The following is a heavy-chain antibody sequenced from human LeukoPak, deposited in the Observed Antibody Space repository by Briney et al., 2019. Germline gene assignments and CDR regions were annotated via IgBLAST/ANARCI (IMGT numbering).Heavy chain of an antibody. Sequence: GASVKVSCKASGYTFTSYDINWVRQATGQGLEWMGWMNPNSGNTGYAQKFQGRVTITRNTSISTAYMELSSLRSEDTAVYYCARSFFGAMGYFQHWGQGTLVTVSS. CDR1: GYTFTSYD. D-gene: IGHD3-3*01. CDR2: MNPNSGNT. J-gene: IGHJ1*01. V-gene: IGHV1-8*01. CDR3: ARSFFGAMGYFQH.